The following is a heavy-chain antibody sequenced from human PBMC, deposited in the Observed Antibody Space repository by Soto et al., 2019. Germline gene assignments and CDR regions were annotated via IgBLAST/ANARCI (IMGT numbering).Heavy chain of an antibody. V-gene: IGHV3-23*01. D-gene: IGHD1-26*01. CDR1: GFIFENFG. CDR3: AKNQGVELVPLATVDWFDP. J-gene: IGHJ5*02. Sequence: GPLRVSCAASGFIFENFGMSWVRQAPGKGLEWISSISGSGFKKYYADSVKGRFTISRDNSKSTVYLELNNLSAEDTAVYHCAKNQGVELVPLATVDWFDPWGQGSVVTV. CDR2: ISGSGFKK.